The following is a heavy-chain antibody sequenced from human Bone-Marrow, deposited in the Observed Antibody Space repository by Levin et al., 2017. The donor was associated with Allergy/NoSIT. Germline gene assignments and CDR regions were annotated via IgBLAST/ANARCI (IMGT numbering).Heavy chain of an antibody. J-gene: IGHJ4*02. CDR2: IYYTAHT. CDR3: ARSPRRAVAGNYFDS. Sequence: SETLSLTCTVSGASITSNYWVWIRQPPGKGLEWIGYIYYTAHTSYSPSLKSRVTISIEASENQFSLNLSSLTAADTAVYYCARSPRRAVAGNYFDSWGQGTLVTVSS. D-gene: IGHD6-19*01. V-gene: IGHV4-59*01. CDR1: GASITSNY.